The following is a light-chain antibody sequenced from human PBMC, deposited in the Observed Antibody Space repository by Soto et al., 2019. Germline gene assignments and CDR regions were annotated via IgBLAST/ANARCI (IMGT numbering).Light chain of an antibody. CDR1: GSNVGSNS. CDR2: SSN. V-gene: IGLV1-44*01. Sequence: QSALTQPPSASGTPGQRVTISCSGSGSNVGSNSVNWYQQLPGTAPKLLIYSSNQRPSGVPDRFSGSKSGTSASLAISVLQSEDEADYYCAARDDTLNGAVFGGGTKLTVL. CDR3: AARDDTLNGAV. J-gene: IGLJ3*02.